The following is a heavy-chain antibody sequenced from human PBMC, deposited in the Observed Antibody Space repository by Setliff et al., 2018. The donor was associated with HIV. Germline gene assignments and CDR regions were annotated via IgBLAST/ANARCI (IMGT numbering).Heavy chain of an antibody. CDR1: GGSISSYY. J-gene: IGHJ3*02. Sequence: PSETLSLTCTVSGGSISSYYWSWIRQPPGKGLEWIGYIYSSGRTNYNPSLKSRVTISVDTSKNQFSLKLSSVTAADTAVYYCARGGGGYYYVGAVDIRGQGTVVTVSS. CDR2: IYSSGRT. D-gene: IGHD3-22*01. CDR3: ARGGGGYYYVGAVDI. V-gene: IGHV4-59*08.